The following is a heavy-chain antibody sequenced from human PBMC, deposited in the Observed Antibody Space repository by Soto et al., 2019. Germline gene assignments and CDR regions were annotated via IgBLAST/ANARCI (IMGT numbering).Heavy chain of an antibody. J-gene: IGHJ3*02. CDR1: GGSISGSNW. CDR3: ARRQVAGAFDM. CDR2: IYQSGST. Sequence: QVQLQESGPGLVKPSGTLSLTCAVYGGSISGSNWWSWVRQPPGKGLEWIGEIYQSGSTNYNASLKSRVTISVDQSKSQFSLNLSSVTAADTAVYYCARRQVAGAFDMWGQGTMVTVSS. V-gene: IGHV4-4*02. D-gene: IGHD6-19*01.